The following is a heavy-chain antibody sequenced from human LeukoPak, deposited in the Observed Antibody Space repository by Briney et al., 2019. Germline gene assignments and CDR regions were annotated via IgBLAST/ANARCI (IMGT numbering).Heavy chain of an antibody. CDR2: ISSSSSTI. V-gene: IGHV3-48*04. CDR1: GFTFSSYS. Sequence: GGSLRLSCAASGFTFSSYSMNWVRQAPGKGLEWVSYISSSSSTIYYADSVKGRFTISRDNAKNSLYLQMNSLRAEDTAVYYCARVGDYGGNWPGDWGQGTLVTVSS. J-gene: IGHJ4*02. CDR3: ARVGDYGGNWPGD. D-gene: IGHD4-23*01.